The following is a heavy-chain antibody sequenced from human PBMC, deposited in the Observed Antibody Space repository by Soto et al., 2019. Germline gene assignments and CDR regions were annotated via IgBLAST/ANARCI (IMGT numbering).Heavy chain of an antibody. CDR3: TLHGVDFDY. Sequence: ASVKVSCKTSGYTFTSYYIRWVRQAPGQGLEWMGIINPSGGSTSYAQKFQGRVTMTSDTSTSTVYMELSSLRSEDTAVYYCTLHGVDFDYWGQGTLVTVSS. D-gene: IGHD4-17*01. CDR1: GYTFTSYY. J-gene: IGHJ4*02. CDR2: INPSGGST. V-gene: IGHV1-46*01.